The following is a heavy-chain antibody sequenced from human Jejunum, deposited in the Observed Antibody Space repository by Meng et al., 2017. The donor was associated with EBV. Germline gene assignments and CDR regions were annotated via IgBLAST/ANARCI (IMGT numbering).Heavy chain of an antibody. CDR1: TDFISSYEW. J-gene: IGHJ4*02. D-gene: IGHD1-14*01. CDR2: INQVGST. CDR3: ARASSERLLDY. V-gene: IGHV4-4*02. Sequence: QASGPGRVKPSGTLSLPCAVSTDFISSYEWWSWVRQPPGKGLEWLGEINQVGSTYYNPSLKSRVTISIDTSKRQFSLRLNSMTAADTAVYYCARASSERLLDYWGQGTLVTVFS.